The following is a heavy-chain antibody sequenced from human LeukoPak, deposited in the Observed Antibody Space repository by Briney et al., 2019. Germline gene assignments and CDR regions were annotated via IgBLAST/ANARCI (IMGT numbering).Heavy chain of an antibody. CDR2: IYYSGST. V-gene: IGHV4-59*05. CDR1: GGSISSYY. Sequence: SETLSLTCTVSGGSISSYYWSWIRQPPGKGLEWIGSIYYSGSTYYNPSLKSRVTISVDTSKNQFSLKLSSVTAADTAVYYCARLRLVGATSHFDYRGQGTLVTVSS. J-gene: IGHJ4*02. D-gene: IGHD1-26*01. CDR3: ARLRLVGATSHFDY.